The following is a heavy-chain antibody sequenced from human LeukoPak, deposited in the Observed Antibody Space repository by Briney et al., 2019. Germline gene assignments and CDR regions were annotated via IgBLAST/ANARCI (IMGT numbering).Heavy chain of an antibody. D-gene: IGHD5-18*01. J-gene: IGHJ4*02. Sequence: ASVKVSCKVSGYTLTELSMHWVRQAPGKGLEWMGGFDPEDGETIYAQKFQGRVTMTEDTSTDTAYMELSSLRSEDTAVYYCATSGYSYGRLDYWGQGTLVTVSS. CDR1: GYTLTELS. V-gene: IGHV1-24*01. CDR2: FDPEDGET. CDR3: ATSGYSYGRLDY.